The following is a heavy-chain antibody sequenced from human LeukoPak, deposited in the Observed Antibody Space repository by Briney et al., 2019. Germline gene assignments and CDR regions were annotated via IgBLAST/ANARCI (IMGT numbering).Heavy chain of an antibody. CDR3: ARVPIPIVVVPAFYYYYYYMDV. CDR2: INGDGRNI. J-gene: IGHJ6*03. CDR1: GFTFSSYW. V-gene: IGHV3-74*01. Sequence: QPGGSLRLSCVASGFTFSSYWMHWVRQDPRKGLVWVSRINGDGRNINYADSVRGRFTISRDNAKNTLFLQMNSLRAEDTAVYYCARVPIPIVVVPAFYYYYYYMDVWGKGTTVTVSS. D-gene: IGHD2-2*01.